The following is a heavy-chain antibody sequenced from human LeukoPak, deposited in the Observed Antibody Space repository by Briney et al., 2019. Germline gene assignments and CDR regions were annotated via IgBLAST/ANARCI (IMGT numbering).Heavy chain of an antibody. Sequence: SETLSLTCSVSGVSISSGSNYWGWIRQPPGKTLEWIGSIYSSGSTYYNPSLKSRVIILIDTAKIHSSLNLSSVTAADAAVYYCARSDGYGLVGIWGQGTMITVSS. CDR3: ARSDGYGLVGI. V-gene: IGHV4-39*07. D-gene: IGHD3-10*01. J-gene: IGHJ3*02. CDR1: GVSISSGSNY. CDR2: IYSSGST.